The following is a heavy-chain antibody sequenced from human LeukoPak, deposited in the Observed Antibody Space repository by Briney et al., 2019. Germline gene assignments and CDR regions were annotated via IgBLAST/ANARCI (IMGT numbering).Heavy chain of an antibody. CDR2: IKSKTGGGTT. CDR1: GFTFSNAW. V-gene: IGHV3-15*01. Sequence: GGALRLSCAASGFTFSNAWMSWGRPAPGKGVEWVGRIKSKTGGGTTGYAAPVKGRFTISRDHSTKTLYLQMNSLKSEDTAVYYCTTLPAQDIVVVVAATAIDAFYSWGQGRMVSVSS. CDR3: TTLPAQDIVVVVAATAIDAFYS. D-gene: IGHD2-15*01. J-gene: IGHJ3*02.